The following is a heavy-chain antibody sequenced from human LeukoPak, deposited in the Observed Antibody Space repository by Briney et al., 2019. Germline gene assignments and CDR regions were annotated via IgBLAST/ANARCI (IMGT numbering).Heavy chain of an antibody. CDR1: GGSISSSSYY. J-gene: IGHJ5*02. CDR2: IYYSGST. D-gene: IGHD2/OR15-2a*01. CDR3: ARGGFRWFDP. Sequence: SETLSLTCTVSGGSISSSSYYWGWIRQPPGKGLEWIGSIYYSGSTNYNPSLKSRVTISVDTSKNQFSLKLSSVTAADTAVYYCARGGFRWFDPWGQGTLVTVSS. V-gene: IGHV4-39*07.